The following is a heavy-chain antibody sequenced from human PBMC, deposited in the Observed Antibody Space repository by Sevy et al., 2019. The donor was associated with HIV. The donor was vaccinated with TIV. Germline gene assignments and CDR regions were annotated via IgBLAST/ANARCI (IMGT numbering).Heavy chain of an antibody. CDR1: GYTFTAYF. J-gene: IGHJ4*02. CDR3: ARASGPTVGAYFDY. D-gene: IGHD3-10*01. V-gene: IGHV1-2*06. CDR2: ISPNSGGT. Sequence: SVKVSCKASGYTFTAYFLHWVRQAPGQGLEWMGRISPNSGGTNFAQKFQGRVTMTRDTSSNTAYMELTSLKSDDTALYYCARASGPTVGAYFDYWGQGTLVTVSS.